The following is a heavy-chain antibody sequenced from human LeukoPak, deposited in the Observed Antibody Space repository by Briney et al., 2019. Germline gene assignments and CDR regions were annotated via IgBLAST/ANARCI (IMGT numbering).Heavy chain of an antibody. CDR1: GFPLSSYS. CDR3: VRVKGSYFDY. J-gene: IGHJ4*02. CDR2: ISSSGSAI. Sequence: PGGCLRLSCAASGFPLSSYSINWVRQAPGKGLEWVSYISSSGSAIYYVDSVKGRSTVSRDNAKNSLFLQMNSPRAEDTAVYYCVRVKGSYFDYWGQGDLVTVSS. D-gene: IGHD2-15*01. V-gene: IGHV3-48*01.